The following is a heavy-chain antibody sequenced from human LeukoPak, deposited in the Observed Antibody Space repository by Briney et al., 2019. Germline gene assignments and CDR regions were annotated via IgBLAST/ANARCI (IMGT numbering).Heavy chain of an antibody. Sequence: TGGSLRLSCAASGFTFSSYGMHWVRQAPGKGLEWVAFIRYDGSNKYYADSVKGRFTISRDNSKNTLYLQMNSLRAEDTAVYYCAKDHSHYSSGWSNFDYWGQGTLVTVSS. V-gene: IGHV3-30*02. J-gene: IGHJ4*02. CDR2: IRYDGSNK. D-gene: IGHD6-19*01. CDR3: AKDHSHYSSGWSNFDY. CDR1: GFTFSSYG.